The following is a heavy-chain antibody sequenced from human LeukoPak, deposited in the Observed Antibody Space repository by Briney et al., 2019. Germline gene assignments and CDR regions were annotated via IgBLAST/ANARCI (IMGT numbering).Heavy chain of an antibody. J-gene: IGHJ4*02. V-gene: IGHV4-39*01. CDR1: GGSITSRSFY. Sequence: SETLSLTCIVSGGSITSRSFYWGWIRRPPGKGLEWIGSIYYSGTTHYNPSLKSRATLSVDTSKNQFSLNLSSVTAPDTAVYYCARHAWVGRTGFDYWGRGTLVTVSS. CDR2: IYYSGTT. CDR3: ARHAWVGRTGFDY. D-gene: IGHD2-8*02.